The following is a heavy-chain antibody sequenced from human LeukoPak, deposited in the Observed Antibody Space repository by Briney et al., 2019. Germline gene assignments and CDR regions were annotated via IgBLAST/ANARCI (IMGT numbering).Heavy chain of an antibody. D-gene: IGHD3-10*01. J-gene: IGHJ4*02. CDR3: ARDGRAYGSGSYQDY. Sequence: GGSLRLSCAASGFTFSSYWMSWVRQAPGKGLEWVANIKQDGSEKYYVDSVKGRFTISRDNAKNSLYLQMNSLRAEDTAVYYCARDGRAYGSGSYQDYWGQGTLVTVSS. CDR2: IKQDGSEK. V-gene: IGHV3-7*01. CDR1: GFTFSSYW.